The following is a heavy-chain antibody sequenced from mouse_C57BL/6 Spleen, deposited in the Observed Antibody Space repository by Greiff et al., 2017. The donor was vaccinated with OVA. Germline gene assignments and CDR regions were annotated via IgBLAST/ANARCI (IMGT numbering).Heavy chain of an antibody. CDR3: AKGGYSNYPFAY. Sequence: VQLQQPGTELVKPGASVKLSCKASGYTFTSYWMHWVKQRPGQGLEWIGNINPSNGGTKYTEKFQSKATLTVDKSSITAYMQLSSLTSEDTAVYYCAKGGYSNYPFAYWGQGTLVTVSA. D-gene: IGHD2-5*01. V-gene: IGHV1-53*01. CDR2: INPSNGGT. CDR1: GYTFTSYW. J-gene: IGHJ3*01.